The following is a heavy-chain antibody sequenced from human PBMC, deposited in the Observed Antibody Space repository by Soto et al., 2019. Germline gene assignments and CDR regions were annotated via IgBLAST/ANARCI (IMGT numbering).Heavy chain of an antibody. Sequence: SETLSLTCAVSGGSISSGGYSWSWIRQPPGKGLEWIGYIYHSGSTYYNPSLKSRVTISVDRSKNQFSLKLSSVTAADTAVYYCARAEYGSGSYYKSGGMDVWGQGTTVTVS. V-gene: IGHV4-30-2*01. CDR3: ARAEYGSGSYYKSGGMDV. CDR2: IYHSGST. J-gene: IGHJ6*02. D-gene: IGHD3-10*01. CDR1: GGSISSGGYS.